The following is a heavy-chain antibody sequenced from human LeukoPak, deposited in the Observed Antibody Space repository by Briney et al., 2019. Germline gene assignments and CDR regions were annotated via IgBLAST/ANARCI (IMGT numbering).Heavy chain of an antibody. Sequence: GGSLRLSCAASGFTFSSYGMSWVRQAPGKGLEWVSAISGSGGSTYYADSVKGRFTISRDNYKNTLYLQMNSLRAEDTAVYYCAKGAGYYDILTGYPYFDYWGQGTLVTVSS. CDR1: GFTFSSYG. V-gene: IGHV3-23*01. J-gene: IGHJ4*02. CDR2: ISGSGGST. CDR3: AKGAGYYDILTGYPYFDY. D-gene: IGHD3-9*01.